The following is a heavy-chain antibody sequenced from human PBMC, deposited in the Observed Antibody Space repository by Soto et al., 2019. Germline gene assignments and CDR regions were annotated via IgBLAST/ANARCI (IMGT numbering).Heavy chain of an antibody. CDR3: AKDLRYDLSGYFDS. D-gene: IGHD3-22*01. CDR2: ISTGNGNT. CDR1: GYTFTDYA. Sequence: ASVKVSCKASGYTFTDYAMHWVRQAPGQRLEWMGWISTGNGNTKYSQKFQGRVTITRDTSATTAYMELSSLRSEDTAVYYCAKDLRYDLSGYFDSWGQGILVTVSS. V-gene: IGHV1-3*04. J-gene: IGHJ4*02.